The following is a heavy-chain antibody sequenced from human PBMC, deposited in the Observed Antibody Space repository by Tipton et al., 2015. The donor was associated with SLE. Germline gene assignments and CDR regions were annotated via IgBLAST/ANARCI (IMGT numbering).Heavy chain of an antibody. CDR1: GGSIRSYY. CDR2: IYHSGIT. Sequence: TLSLTCTVSGGSIRSYYWTWIRQPPGKRLESIAYIYHSGITNYNPSLQSRDTISVDRSKNQFSLKLTSVTAADTAVYYCARGPSFMEWERNWFDPWGQGTQVTVSS. J-gene: IGHJ5*02. V-gene: IGHV4-59*01. D-gene: IGHD3-3*02. CDR3: ARGPSFMEWERNWFDP.